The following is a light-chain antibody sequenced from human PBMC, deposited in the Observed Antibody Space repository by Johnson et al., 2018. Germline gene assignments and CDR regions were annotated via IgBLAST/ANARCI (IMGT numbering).Light chain of an antibody. Sequence: QSVLTQPPSVSAAPGQKVTISCSGSSSNIGNNYVSWYQQLPGTAPKLLIYENNKRPSGIPDRFSGSKSGTSATLGITGLQTGDDADYYCGTWDSSLSAGNVFGTATKVTVL. CDR2: ENN. CDR1: SSNIGNNY. J-gene: IGLJ1*01. V-gene: IGLV1-51*02. CDR3: GTWDSSLSAGNV.